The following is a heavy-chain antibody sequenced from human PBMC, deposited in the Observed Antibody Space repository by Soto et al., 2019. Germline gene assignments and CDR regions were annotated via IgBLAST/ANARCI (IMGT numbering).Heavy chain of an antibody. V-gene: IGHV4-31*03. CDR3: ASATFFSGHHGS. Sequence: QLQLQESGPGLVKPSQTLYLACTASGGSFSSGGNYWSWLPPLPGKGLEWIGYIYYSGSTYYNPSRKIRFTVAQATSKNQFALKLSSLTAADTSVCYCASATFFSGHHGSWGQGTLVTVSS. D-gene: IGHD3-10*01. CDR2: IYYSGST. CDR1: GGSFSSGGNY. J-gene: IGHJ5*02.